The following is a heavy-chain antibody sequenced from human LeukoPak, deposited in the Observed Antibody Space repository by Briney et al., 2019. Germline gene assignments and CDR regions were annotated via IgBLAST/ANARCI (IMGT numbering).Heavy chain of an antibody. Sequence: GGSLRLSCAASGFTFSSYSMNWVRQAPGKGLEWVSSISSSSSYIYYADSVKGRFTISRDNAKNSLYLQMNSLRAEDTAVYYCARVGPAEMATIHACYYYYGMDVWGQGTTVTVSS. CDR3: ARVGPAEMATIHACYYYYGMDV. CDR2: ISSSSSYI. V-gene: IGHV3-21*01. D-gene: IGHD5-24*01. CDR1: GFTFSSYS. J-gene: IGHJ6*02.